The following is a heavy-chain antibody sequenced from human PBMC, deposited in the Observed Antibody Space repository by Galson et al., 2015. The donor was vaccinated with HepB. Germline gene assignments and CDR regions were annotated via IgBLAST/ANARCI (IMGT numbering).Heavy chain of an antibody. CDR3: SRGAVPAANAPFDY. D-gene: IGHD2-2*01. Sequence: SVKVSCKASGGTFSTYAVNWVRQAPGQGLEWMGRILPIRDIANYAQKFQGRVTITADKSTSTAYMELNNLRSEDTALYYCSRGAVPAANAPFDYWGQGTLVTVSS. V-gene: IGHV1-69*04. CDR1: GGTFSTYA. CDR2: ILPIRDIA. J-gene: IGHJ4*02.